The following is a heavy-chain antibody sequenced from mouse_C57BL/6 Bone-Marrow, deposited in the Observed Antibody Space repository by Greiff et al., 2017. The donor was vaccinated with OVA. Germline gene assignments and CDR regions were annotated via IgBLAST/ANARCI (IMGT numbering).Heavy chain of an antibody. CDR1: GYTFTSYW. V-gene: IGHV1-55*01. Sequence: VKLQQPGAELVKPGASVKMSCKASGYTFTSYWITWVKQRPGQGLEWIGDIYPGSGSTNYNEKFKSKATMTVDTSSSTAYMPLSSLTSEDAAVYYCARSRDYYGSSYVDYAMDYWGQGTSVTVSS. J-gene: IGHJ4*01. CDR2: IYPGSGST. D-gene: IGHD1-1*01. CDR3: ARSRDYYGSSYVDYAMDY.